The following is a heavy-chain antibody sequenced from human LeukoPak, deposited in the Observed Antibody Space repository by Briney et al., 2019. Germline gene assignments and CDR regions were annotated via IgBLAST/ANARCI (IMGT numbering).Heavy chain of an antibody. CDR3: ARDLGDDSSGYYYYYYGMDV. CDR1: GFTFSSYA. Sequence: PGGSLRLSCAASGFTFSSYAMHWVRQAPGKGLEWVAVISYDGSNKYYADSVKGRFTISRDNSKNTLYLRMNSLRAEDTAVYYCARDLGDDSSGYYYYYYGMDVWGQGTTVTVSS. J-gene: IGHJ6*02. CDR2: ISYDGSNK. D-gene: IGHD3-22*01. V-gene: IGHV3-30-3*01.